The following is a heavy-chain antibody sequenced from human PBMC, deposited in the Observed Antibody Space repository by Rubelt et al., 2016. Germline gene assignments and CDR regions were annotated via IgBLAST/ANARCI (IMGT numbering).Heavy chain of an antibody. CDR2: IYDSGGT. CDR1: GDSISTYY. J-gene: IGHJ6*03. V-gene: IGHV4-59*01. D-gene: IGHD2-21*01. Sequence: QVQLQESGPGLVKPSETLSLTCTVSGDSISTYYWSWIRQPPGKGLECIGYIYDSGGTTYNPSLKSRVTISVDTSNNQFSLRWSSGTAADTAVYYWARVRQGGGEPYYYYYMDVWGKGTTVTVSS. CDR3: ARVRQGGGEPYYYYYMDV.